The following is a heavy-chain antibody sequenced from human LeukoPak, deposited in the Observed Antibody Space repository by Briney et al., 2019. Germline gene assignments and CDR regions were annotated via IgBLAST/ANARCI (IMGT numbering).Heavy chain of an antibody. J-gene: IGHJ5*02. V-gene: IGHV4-34*01. D-gene: IGHD2-2*01. CDR3: ARGRVVPAAISNWFDP. Sequence: SETLSLTCAVYGGSFSGYYWSWIRQPPGKGLEWIGEINHSGGTNYNPSLRSRVTISVDTSKNQFSLKLSSVTAADTAVYYCARGRVVPAAISNWFDPWGQGTLVTVSS. CDR1: GGSFSGYY. CDR2: INHSGGT.